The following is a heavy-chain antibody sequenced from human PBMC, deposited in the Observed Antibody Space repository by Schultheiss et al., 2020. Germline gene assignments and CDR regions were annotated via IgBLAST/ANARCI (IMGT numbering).Heavy chain of an antibody. CDR1: GYTFTNHY. CDR2: INPSGGTT. CDR3: ASTHYYYDSSGVLQH. D-gene: IGHD3-22*01. V-gene: IGHV1-46*01. J-gene: IGHJ1*01. Sequence: ASVKVSCKACGYTFTNHYMDWVRQAPGQGLEWMGLINPSGGTTTYAQKFQGRVTMTRDTSTSTVHMELSSLRSEYTAVYYCASTHYYYDSSGVLQHWGQGTLVTVSS.